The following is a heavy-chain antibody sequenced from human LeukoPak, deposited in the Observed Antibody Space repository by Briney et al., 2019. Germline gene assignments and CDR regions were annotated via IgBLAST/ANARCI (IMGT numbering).Heavy chain of an antibody. D-gene: IGHD6-19*01. CDR2: IHSGGST. CDR1: GFTVSSNY. V-gene: IGHV3-66*02. CDR3: ARMSSGWSRAFDI. J-gene: IGHJ3*02. Sequence: GGSLRLSCAASGFTVSSNYMSWVRQAPGKGLEWVSVIHSGGSTYYADSVKGRFTISRDNSKNTLYLQMNSLRAEDTAVYYCARMSSGWSRAFDIWGQGTMVTVSS.